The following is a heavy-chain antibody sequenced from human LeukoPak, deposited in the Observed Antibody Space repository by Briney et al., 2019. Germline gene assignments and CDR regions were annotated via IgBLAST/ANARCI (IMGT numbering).Heavy chain of an antibody. Sequence: GESLKISCQASGYKITSHWIAWVRQMPGKSPEWMGIIYPGDSDTRYSPSFQGQVVISVDKSSNVAYLQWTTLKASDTAMYYCARPRGGVSFDGFDIWGQGTMVVVSS. CDR3: ARPRGGVSFDGFDI. CDR1: GYKITSHW. D-gene: IGHD2-8*02. V-gene: IGHV5-51*01. J-gene: IGHJ3*02. CDR2: IYPGDSDT.